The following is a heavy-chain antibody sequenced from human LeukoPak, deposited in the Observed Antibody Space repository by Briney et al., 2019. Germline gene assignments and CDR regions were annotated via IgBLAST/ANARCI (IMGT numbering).Heavy chain of an antibody. Sequence: PSQTLSLTCAVSGGSISSGGYSWSWIRQPPGKGLEWIGYIYHSGSTYYNPSLKSRVTISVDRSKNQFSLKLSSATAADTAVYYCARAKVPAAMKGGWFDPWGQGTLVTVSS. CDR2: IYHSGST. D-gene: IGHD2-2*01. V-gene: IGHV4-30-2*01. CDR1: GGSISSGGYS. CDR3: ARAKVPAAMKGGWFDP. J-gene: IGHJ5*02.